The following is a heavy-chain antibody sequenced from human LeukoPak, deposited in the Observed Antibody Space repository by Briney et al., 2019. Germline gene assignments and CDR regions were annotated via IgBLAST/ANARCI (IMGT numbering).Heavy chain of an antibody. CDR3: ARGIWFGELTFGS. Sequence: PSETLSLTCAVYGGSFSGYYWSWIRQPPGKGLEWVGEINHSGSTNYNPSLKSRVTISVDTSKNQFSLKLSSVTAADTAVYYCARGIWFGELTFGSWGQGTRVTASS. D-gene: IGHD3-10*01. CDR2: INHSGST. V-gene: IGHV4-34*01. CDR1: GGSFSGYY. J-gene: IGHJ5*01.